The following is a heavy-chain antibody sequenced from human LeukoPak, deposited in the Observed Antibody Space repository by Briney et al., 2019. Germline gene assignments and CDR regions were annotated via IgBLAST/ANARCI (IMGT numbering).Heavy chain of an antibody. Sequence: SETLSLTCTVSGGSISSSSFFWAWIRQPPGRGLEWIGTVSYSGTTYYSPSLKSRVTISVDTSKNQFSLRLTSVTAADTALYYCAKLTCSSTFCPLDYWGQGTLVTVSS. CDR1: GGSISSSSFF. CDR3: AKLTCSSTFCPLDY. J-gene: IGHJ4*02. D-gene: IGHD2-2*01. CDR2: VSYSGTT. V-gene: IGHV4-39*01.